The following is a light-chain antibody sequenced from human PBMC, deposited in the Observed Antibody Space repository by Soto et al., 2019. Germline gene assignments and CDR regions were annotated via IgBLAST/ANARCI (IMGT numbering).Light chain of an antibody. J-gene: IGKJ2*01. CDR2: QAS. Sequence: DIQMTQSPSTLSASVGDRVAISCRASQSVSGWLAWYQQKPGKVPKLLIYQASTLEDGVPSRFSGSGSGTEFTLTIRSLQPDDSATYYCQHHNDYSYTFGPGTNLEIK. CDR3: QHHNDYSYT. V-gene: IGKV1-5*03. CDR1: QSVSGW.